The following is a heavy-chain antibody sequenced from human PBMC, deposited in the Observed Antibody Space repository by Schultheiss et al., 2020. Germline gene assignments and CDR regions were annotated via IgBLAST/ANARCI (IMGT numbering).Heavy chain of an antibody. CDR3: ARGRSVGTTTCPLDC. J-gene: IGHJ4*02. V-gene: IGHV4-34*01. CDR2: INHSGIT. CDR1: GGSFSGYY. Sequence: SETLSLTCAVYGGSFSGYYWNWIRQPPGKGLEWIGEINHSGITNYNPSLKSRLTISVDTSRNQFSLRLKSVTAADTAVYYCARGRSVGTTTCPLDCWGQGSLVTVSS. D-gene: IGHD1-26*01.